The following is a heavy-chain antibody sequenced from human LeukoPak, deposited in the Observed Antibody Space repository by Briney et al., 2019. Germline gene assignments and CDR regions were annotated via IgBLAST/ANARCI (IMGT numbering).Heavy chain of an antibody. D-gene: IGHD3-22*01. CDR3: ARDPRGPTGYDSSGRGSFDY. CDR2: IFYDGTIK. V-gene: IGHV3-30*04. CDR1: GFTFSNYA. Sequence: GGSLRLSCAASGFTFSNYAMHWVRQAPGKGLEGVAVIFYDGTIKYYADSVKGRFTISRDNSKNTLFLQMNSLRAEDTAVYYCARDPRGPTGYDSSGRGSFDYWGQGTLVTVSS. J-gene: IGHJ4*02.